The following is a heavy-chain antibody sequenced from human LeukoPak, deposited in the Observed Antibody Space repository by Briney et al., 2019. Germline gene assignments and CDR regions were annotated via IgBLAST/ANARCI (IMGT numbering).Heavy chain of an antibody. D-gene: IGHD5-24*01. V-gene: IGHV3-7*05. Sequence: GGSLRLSCAASGFTFSSYWMSWVRQAPGKGLEWVANIKQDGSEKYYVGSVKGRFTISRDNAKNSLYLQMNSLRAEDTAVYYCARPLRDGYNFDAFDIWGQGTMVTVSS. CDR2: IKQDGSEK. CDR1: GFTFSSYW. CDR3: ARPLRDGYNFDAFDI. J-gene: IGHJ3*02.